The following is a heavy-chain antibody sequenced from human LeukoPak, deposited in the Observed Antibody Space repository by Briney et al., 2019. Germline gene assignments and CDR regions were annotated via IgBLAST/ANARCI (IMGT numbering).Heavy chain of an antibody. CDR1: GFSFSGHW. V-gene: IGHV3-74*01. CDR2: ISPTGSTT. Sequence: PGGSLRLSCIASGFSFSGHWMHWARQLPGKGLVWVSRISPTGSTTSYADSVKGRFTVSRDNAKNTLYLQVNNLGAEDTAIYYCAKDRGTMTYHFDYWGQGTLVTVSS. D-gene: IGHD3-22*01. J-gene: IGHJ4*02. CDR3: AKDRGTMTYHFDY.